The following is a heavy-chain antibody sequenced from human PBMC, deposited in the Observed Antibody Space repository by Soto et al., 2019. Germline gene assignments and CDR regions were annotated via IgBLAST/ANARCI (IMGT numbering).Heavy chain of an antibody. CDR1: GFTFSSYA. CDR2: ISGSGGST. J-gene: IGHJ6*03. Sequence: EVQLLESGGGLVQPGGSLRLSCAASGFTFSSYAMSWVRQAPGKGLEWVSAISGSGGSTYYADSVQDRFTISRDNSKNTLYLQMNSLRAEDTAVYYCAKDRWFGRDVLLLFGELYYYMDVWGKGTTVTVSS. D-gene: IGHD3-10*01. V-gene: IGHV3-23*01. CDR3: AKDRWFGRDVLLLFGELYYYMDV.